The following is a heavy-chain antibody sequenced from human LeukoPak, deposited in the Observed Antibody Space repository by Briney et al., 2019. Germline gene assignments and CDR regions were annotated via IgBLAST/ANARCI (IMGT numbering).Heavy chain of an antibody. D-gene: IGHD3-10*01. Sequence: GGSLRLSCAASGFTFSNAWMSWVRQAPGKGLEWVSYISSSGSTIYYADSVKGRFTISRDNAKNSLYLQMNSLRAEDTAVYYCAKVWAHDGSGNPYWHFDLWGRGTLVTVSS. V-gene: IGHV3-11*01. CDR2: ISSSGSTI. J-gene: IGHJ2*01. CDR1: GFTFSNAW. CDR3: AKVWAHDGSGNPYWHFDL.